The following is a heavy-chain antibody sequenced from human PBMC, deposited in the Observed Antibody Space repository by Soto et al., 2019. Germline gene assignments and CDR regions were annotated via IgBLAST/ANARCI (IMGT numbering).Heavy chain of an antibody. CDR1: GFTFSSYD. Sequence: EVQLVESGGGLVQPGGSLRLSCAASGFTFSSYDMHWVRQATGKGLEWVSGIGTAGETYYPGSVKGRFTISRENAKNSLYLQMNSLRAGDTAVYYCVRDPRAYDGYWYFDLWGRGTLVTVSS. V-gene: IGHV3-13*01. J-gene: IGHJ2*01. CDR2: IGTAGET. CDR3: VRDPRAYDGYWYFDL. D-gene: IGHD3-10*01.